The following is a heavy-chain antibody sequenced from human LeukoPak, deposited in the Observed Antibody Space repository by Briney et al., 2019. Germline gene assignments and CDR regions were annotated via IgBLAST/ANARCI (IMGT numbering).Heavy chain of an antibody. CDR1: GFTFDDYG. CDR3: ARVVGATGAYYYYMDV. CDR2: INWNGGST. J-gene: IGHJ6*03. V-gene: IGHV3-20*04. Sequence: PGGSLRLSCAASGFTFDDYGVSWVRQAPGKGLEWVSGINWNGGSTGYADSVKGRFTISRDNAKNSLYLQMNSLRAVDTALYYCARVVGATGAYYYYMDVWGKGTTVTVSS. D-gene: IGHD1-26*01.